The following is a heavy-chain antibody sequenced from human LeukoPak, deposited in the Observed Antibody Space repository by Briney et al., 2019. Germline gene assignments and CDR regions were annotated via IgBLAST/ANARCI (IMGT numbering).Heavy chain of an antibody. CDR2: INPNSGGT. V-gene: IGHV1-2*02. CDR1: RYTFTRYY. CDR3: ARGGLPYDFWSGPTGSPDY. J-gene: IGHJ4*02. Sequence: ASVKVSCKASRYTFTRYYILWVRQAPGQGLERVGWINPNSGGTNYTPNFQGSVTMTRDTSISTAYLQLSRLSSADTAVYYCARGGLPYDFWSGPTGSPDYWGQGTLVTVSS. D-gene: IGHD3-3*01.